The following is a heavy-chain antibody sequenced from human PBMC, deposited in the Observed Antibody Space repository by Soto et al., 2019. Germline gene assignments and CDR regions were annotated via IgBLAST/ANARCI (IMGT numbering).Heavy chain of an antibody. CDR1: GFTFSSYW. CDR3: ARTFVTTGNALHADYYYGMDV. D-gene: IGHD1-1*01. CDR2: IKHDGGEN. V-gene: IGHV3-7*03. Sequence: EVQLVESGGGLVQPGGSLRLSCAASGFTFSSYWMSWVRQAPGKGLEWVANIKHDGGENYYVDSVKGRCSISRDNAKNALYLPMSSLSAEDTAVYYCARTFVTTGNALHADYYYGMDVWGKGTTATVAS. J-gene: IGHJ6*04.